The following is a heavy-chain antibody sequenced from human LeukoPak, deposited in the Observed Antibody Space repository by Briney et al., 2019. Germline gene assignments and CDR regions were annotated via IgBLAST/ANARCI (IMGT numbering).Heavy chain of an antibody. CDR3: ARLPYCSSTSCPSLDV. D-gene: IGHD2-2*01. Sequence: PSETLSLTCTVSGGSVSGSSWSWIRQPPGKGLEWIGYIYYSGSTNYNPSLKSRVTISVDTSKNQFSLKLSSVTAADTAVYYCARLPYCSSTSCPSLDVWGQGTTVTVSS. V-gene: IGHV4-59*08. CDR1: GGSVSGSS. J-gene: IGHJ6*02. CDR2: IYYSGST.